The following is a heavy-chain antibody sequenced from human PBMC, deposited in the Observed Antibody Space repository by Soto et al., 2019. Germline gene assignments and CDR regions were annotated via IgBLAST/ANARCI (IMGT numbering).Heavy chain of an antibody. CDR3: ARETNHRHGYNLIDS. V-gene: IGHV3-13*01. Sequence: GGSLRLSCTTSGFTFSTYDMHWVRQATGKGLEWVSAIGSGGDTYYPGSVKGRFTISRENAKNSLYLQMNSLRAEDTAVYYCARETNHRHGYNLIDSWGQGTLVTVSS. CDR2: IGSGGDT. D-gene: IGHD5-12*01. J-gene: IGHJ4*02. CDR1: GFTFSTYD.